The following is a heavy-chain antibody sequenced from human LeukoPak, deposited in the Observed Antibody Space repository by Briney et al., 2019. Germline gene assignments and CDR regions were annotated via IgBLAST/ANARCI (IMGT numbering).Heavy chain of an antibody. CDR2: ISAYNGNT. J-gene: IGHJ6*02. CDR1: GYTFTSYG. D-gene: IGHD2-21*02. V-gene: IGHV1-18*01. Sequence: ASVKVSCKASGYTFTSYGISWVRQAPGQGLEWMGWISAYNGNTNYAQKLQGRVTMTTDTSTSTAYMELRSLRSDDTAVYYCAREGCGGDCYMRGYYYYGMDVWGQGTTVTVSS. CDR3: AREGCGGDCYMRGYYYYGMDV.